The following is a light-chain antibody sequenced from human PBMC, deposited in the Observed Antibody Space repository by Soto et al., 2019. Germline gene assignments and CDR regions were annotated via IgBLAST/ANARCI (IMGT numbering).Light chain of an antibody. V-gene: IGKV1-5*01. Sequence: DIQMTQSPSTLSASVGDRVTITCRASQSITNRLAWHQQKPGKAPQVLIFDASNLESGVPSRFSGSGSGTDFTLTISSLEPEDFAVYYCQQRSNWPYTFGQGTKLEIK. CDR1: QSITNR. CDR2: DAS. CDR3: QQRSNWPYT. J-gene: IGKJ2*01.